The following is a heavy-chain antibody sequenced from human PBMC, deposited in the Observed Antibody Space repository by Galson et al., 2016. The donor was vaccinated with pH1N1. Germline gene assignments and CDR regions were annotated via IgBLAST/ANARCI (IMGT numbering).Heavy chain of an antibody. J-gene: IGHJ3*02. D-gene: IGHD3-16*01. CDR2: INQDGSVK. Sequence: SLRLSCAASGFTFSSYWMSWVRQAPGKGLEWVANINQDGSVKYYGDSVKGRFTISRDNAKNSLFLQMTSLRADDSAVYYCARDRTYSESNTYYDLFDIWGQGTMVTVSS. CDR1: GFTFSSYW. CDR3: ARDRTYSESNTYYDLFDI. V-gene: IGHV3-7*03.